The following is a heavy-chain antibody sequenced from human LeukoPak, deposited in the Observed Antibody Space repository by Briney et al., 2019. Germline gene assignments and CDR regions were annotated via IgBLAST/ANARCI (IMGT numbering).Heavy chain of an antibody. CDR2: ISSSGSTI. CDR3: ARDRDCSSTSCYHFGLYDY. J-gene: IGHJ4*02. CDR1: GFTFSDYY. Sequence: GGSLRLSCAASGFTFSDYYMSWIRQAPGKGLESVSYISSSGSTIYYADSVKGRFTISRDNAKNSLYLQMNSLRAEDTAVYYCARDRDCSSTSCYHFGLYDYWGQGTLVTVSS. D-gene: IGHD2-2*01. V-gene: IGHV3-11*04.